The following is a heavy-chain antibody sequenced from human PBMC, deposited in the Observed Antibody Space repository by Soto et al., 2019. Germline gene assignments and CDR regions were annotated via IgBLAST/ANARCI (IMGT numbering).Heavy chain of an antibody. J-gene: IGHJ5*01. CDR1: GYTFTDYD. CDR3: ARGRFYSETSTWFAF. Sequence: ASVKVSCKASGYTFTDYDINWVRQAPGQGREWMGWVSPNSGNTVYAQKFQDRVTMTRDTSITTAYMELSDLRFEDTAMYYCARGRFYSETSTWFAFWGQGTPVTVS. CDR2: VSPNSGNT. V-gene: IGHV1-8*01. D-gene: IGHD2-2*01.